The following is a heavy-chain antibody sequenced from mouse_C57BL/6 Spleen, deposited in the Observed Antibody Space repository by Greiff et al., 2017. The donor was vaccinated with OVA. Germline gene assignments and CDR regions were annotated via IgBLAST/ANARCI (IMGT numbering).Heavy chain of an antibody. D-gene: IGHD1-1*01. Sequence: EVQLVESGPGLVKPSQSLSLTCSVTGYSITSGYYWNWIRQFPGNKLEWMGYISYDGSNNYNPSLKNRISITRDTSKNQFFLKLNSVTTEDTATYYCARAHYGSSYGYFDVWGTGTTVTVSS. CDR3: ARAHYGSSYGYFDV. CDR2: ISYDGSN. CDR1: GYSITSGYY. J-gene: IGHJ1*03. V-gene: IGHV3-6*01.